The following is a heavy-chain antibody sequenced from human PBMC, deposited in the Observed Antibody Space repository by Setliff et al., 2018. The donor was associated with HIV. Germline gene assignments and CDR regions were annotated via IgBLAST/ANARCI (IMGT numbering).Heavy chain of an antibody. CDR3: VRGSGYYYFDN. V-gene: IGHV3-74*01. D-gene: IGHD3-22*01. J-gene: IGHJ4*02. Sequence: GGSLRLSCTPSGFTFSSYWLRWVRQAPGKGLVWVFGMNTDGSSTRYADSVKGRFTISRDNAKNMLYLQMNSLSADDTAVYYCVRGSGYYYFDNWGQGALVTVSS. CDR2: MNTDGSST. CDR1: GFTFSSYW.